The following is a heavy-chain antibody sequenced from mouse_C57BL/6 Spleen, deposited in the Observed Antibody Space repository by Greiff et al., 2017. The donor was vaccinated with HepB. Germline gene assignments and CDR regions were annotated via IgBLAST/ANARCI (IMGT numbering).Heavy chain of an antibody. CDR3: ARTTTGPYYYAMDY. CDR1: GFTFSDYG. CDR2: ISSGSSTI. V-gene: IGHV5-17*01. Sequence: EVQGVESGGGLVKPGGSLKLSCAASGFTFSDYGMHWVRQAPEKGLEWVAYISSGSSTIYYADTVKGRFTISRDNAKNTLFLQMTSLRSEDTAMYYCARTTTGPYYYAMDYWGQGTSVTVSS. J-gene: IGHJ4*01. D-gene: IGHD1-1*01.